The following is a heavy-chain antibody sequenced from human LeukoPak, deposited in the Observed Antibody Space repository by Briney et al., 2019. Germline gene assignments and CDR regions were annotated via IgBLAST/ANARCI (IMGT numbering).Heavy chain of an antibody. V-gene: IGHV4-38-2*02. Sequence: WETLSLTCTVSGYSISSGYYWGWIRQPPGKGLEWIGSIYHSGSTYYNPSLKSRVTISVDTSKNQFSLKLSSVTAADTAVYYCARVREGEWERTFDYWGQGTLVTVSS. CDR1: GYSISSGYY. CDR3: ARVREGEWERTFDY. J-gene: IGHJ4*02. D-gene: IGHD1-26*01. CDR2: IYHSGST.